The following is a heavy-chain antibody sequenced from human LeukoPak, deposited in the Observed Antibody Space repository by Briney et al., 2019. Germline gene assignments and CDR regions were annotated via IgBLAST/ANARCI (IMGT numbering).Heavy chain of an antibody. D-gene: IGHD2-21*02. V-gene: IGHV3-21*01. CDR2: ISSSSSYI. J-gene: IGHJ5*02. CDR1: GFTFSSYS. CDR3: ARESPAYCGGDCYSGWFDP. Sequence: GGSLRLSCAASGFTFSSYSMNWVRQAPGKGLEWVSSISSSSSYIYYADSVKGRFTISRDNAKNSLYLQMNSLRAEDTAVYYCARESPAYCGGDCYSGWFDPWGQGTLVTVSS.